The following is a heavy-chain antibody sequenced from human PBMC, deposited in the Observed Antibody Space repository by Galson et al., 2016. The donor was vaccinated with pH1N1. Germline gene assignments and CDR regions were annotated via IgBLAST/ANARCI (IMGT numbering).Heavy chain of an antibody. CDR1: GFTFGSYA. CDR2: ISYDGRKK. D-gene: IGHD7-27*01. Sequence: SLRLSCAASGFTFGSYAMHWVRQAPGKELEWVAVISYDGRKKFHGDSVKGRFTISRDNSKNTLYLQMNSLRDEDTSIYYCARERGNWGLDNWGQGTLVTVSS. CDR3: ARERGNWGLDN. V-gene: IGHV3-30*04. J-gene: IGHJ4*02.